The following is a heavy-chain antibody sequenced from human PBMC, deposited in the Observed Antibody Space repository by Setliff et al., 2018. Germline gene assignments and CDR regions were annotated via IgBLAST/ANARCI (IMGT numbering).Heavy chain of an antibody. CDR1: GGSISSGGYY. Sequence: SETLSLTCTVSGGSISSGGYYWSWIRQHPGKGLEWIGYIYYSGSTYYNPPLKSRVTISVDTSKNQFSLKLSSATAVDTAVYYCARVALVVVIRNAFDIWGQGTMVTVSS. D-gene: IGHD2-21*01. CDR3: ARVALVVVIRNAFDI. V-gene: IGHV4-31*03. J-gene: IGHJ3*02. CDR2: IYYSGST.